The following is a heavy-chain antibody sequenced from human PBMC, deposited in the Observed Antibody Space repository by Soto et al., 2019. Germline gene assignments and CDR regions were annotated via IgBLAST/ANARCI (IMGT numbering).Heavy chain of an antibody. Sequence: QVLLVQAGAEVKKPGASVKVSCKASGYTFNSYGVSWVRQAPGQGLEWMGWISAYNGNTKYSQNLQGRVTMTIDTTTSSAYLEVRSLRSDDTAIYYCARYFWSCQLHVYCDQGGQGPMVTFSS. D-gene: IGHD3-3*01. CDR3: ARYFWSCQLHVYCDQ. V-gene: IGHV1-18*01. CDR2: ISAYNGNT. J-gene: IGHJ4*02. CDR1: GYTFNSYG.